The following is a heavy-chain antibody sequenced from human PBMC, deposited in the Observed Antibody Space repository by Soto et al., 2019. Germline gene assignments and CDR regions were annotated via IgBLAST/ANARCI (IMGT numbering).Heavy chain of an antibody. D-gene: IGHD6-13*01. CDR3: ARGYSSSWYAYYYYYMDV. CDR2: INPNSGGT. Sequence: ASVKVSCKASGYTFTGYYMHWVRQAPGQGLEWMGWINPNSGGTNYAQKFQGWVTMTRDTSISTAYMELSRLRSDDTAVYYCARGYSSSWYAYYYYYMDVWGKGTTVTVSS. CDR1: GYTFTGYY. V-gene: IGHV1-2*04. J-gene: IGHJ6*03.